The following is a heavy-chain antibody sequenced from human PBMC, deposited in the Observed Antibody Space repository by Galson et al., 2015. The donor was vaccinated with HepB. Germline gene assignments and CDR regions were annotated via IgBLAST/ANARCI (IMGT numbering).Heavy chain of an antibody. CDR2: INPNSGGT. D-gene: IGHD3-3*01. CDR3: ARVTYYDFWSGHRYYYYYMDV. Sequence: SVKVSCKASGYTFTGYYMHWVRQAPGQGLEWMGWINPNSGGTNYAQKFQGRVTMTRDTSISTAYMELSRLRSDDTAVYYCARVTYYDFWSGHRYYYYYMDVWGKGTTVTVSS. CDR1: GYTFTGYY. J-gene: IGHJ6*03. V-gene: IGHV1-2*02.